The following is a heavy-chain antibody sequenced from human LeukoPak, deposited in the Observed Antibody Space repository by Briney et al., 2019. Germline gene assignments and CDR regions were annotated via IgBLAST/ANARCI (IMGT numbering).Heavy chain of an antibody. V-gene: IGHV4-34*01. D-gene: IGHD6-13*01. CDR2: INHSGST. J-gene: IGHJ6*02. CDR1: GGSFSGYY. CDR3: ARLPLAAAGRGYYYYYGMDV. Sequence: PSETLSLTCAVYGGSFSGYYWSWIRQPPGKGLEWIGEINHSGSTNYNPSLKSRVTISVDTSKNQFSLKLSSVTAADTAVYYCARLPLAAAGRGYYYYYGMDVWGQGTTVTVSS.